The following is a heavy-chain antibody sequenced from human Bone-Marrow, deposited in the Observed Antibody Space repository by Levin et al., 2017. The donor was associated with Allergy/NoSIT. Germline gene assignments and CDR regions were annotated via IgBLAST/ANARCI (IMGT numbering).Heavy chain of an antibody. D-gene: IGHD2-2*01. CDR3: ARVKIRSAPEMPYYFDF. J-gene: IGHJ4*02. Sequence: ASVKVSCKTSGYSFSNYDVNWVRQAAGQGLGWMGWMNPNSGTTGYAQKFQGRVSMTRNASISTAYMELTSLTSEDTALYYCARVKIRSAPEMPYYFDFWGQGTLVTVSS. CDR2: MNPNSGTT. CDR1: GYSFSNYD. V-gene: IGHV1-8*01.